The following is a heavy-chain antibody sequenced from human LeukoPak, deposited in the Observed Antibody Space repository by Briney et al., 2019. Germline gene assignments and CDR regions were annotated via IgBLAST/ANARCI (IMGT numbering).Heavy chain of an antibody. V-gene: IGHV3-48*04. CDR1: GFTFSSYR. CDR3: ARIAYGEYYFDY. J-gene: IGHJ4*02. CDR2: ISSSSSTI. Sequence: GSLRLSCAASGFTFSSYRMNWVRQAPGKGLEWISYISSSSSTIYYADSVKGRFTISRDNARNSLYLQMNSLRAEDTAVYYCARIAYGEYYFDYWGQGTLVTVSS. D-gene: IGHD4-17*01.